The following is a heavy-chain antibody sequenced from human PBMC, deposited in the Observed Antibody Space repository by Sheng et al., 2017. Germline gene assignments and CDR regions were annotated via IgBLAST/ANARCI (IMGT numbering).Heavy chain of an antibody. CDR1: GGTFSSYA. Sequence: QVQLVQSGAEVKKPGSSVKVSCKASGGTFSSYAISWVRQAPGQGLEWMGGIIPILGIANYAQKFQGRVTITADKSTSTAYMELSSLRSEDTAVYYCARDLGRDNWNYDYYYYMDVWGKGTTVTVSS. CDR3: ARDLGRDNWNYDYYYYMDV. V-gene: IGHV1-69*04. CDR2: IIPILGIA. D-gene: IGHD1-20*01. J-gene: IGHJ6*03.